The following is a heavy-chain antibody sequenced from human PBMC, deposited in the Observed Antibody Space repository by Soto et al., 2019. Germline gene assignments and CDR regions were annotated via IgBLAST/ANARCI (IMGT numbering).Heavy chain of an antibody. Sequence: GGSLRLSCAASGFTFSSYDMHWVRQATGKGLEWVSAIGTAGDTYYPGSVKGRFTISRENAKNSLYLQMNSLRAEDTAVYYCARAISGSRGYYFDYWGQGTLVTVSS. CDR3: ARAISGSRGYYFDY. V-gene: IGHV3-13*01. D-gene: IGHD1-26*01. CDR1: GFTFSSYD. J-gene: IGHJ4*02. CDR2: IGTAGDT.